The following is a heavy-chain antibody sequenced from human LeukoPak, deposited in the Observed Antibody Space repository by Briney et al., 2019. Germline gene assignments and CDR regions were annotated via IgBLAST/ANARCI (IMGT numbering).Heavy chain of an antibody. J-gene: IGHJ4*02. CDR2: ISGSAGGT. D-gene: IGHD2-2*02. V-gene: IGHV3-23*01. CDR1: GFTFSNYA. CDR3: AKGWYAGYCISTTCYTGFDY. Sequence: TGGSLRLSCAASGFTFSNYAMSWVRQAPGKGLEWVSAISGSAGGTYYADSVKGRFTISRDNSKNTLYLQMNSLRAEDTAVYYCAKGWYAGYCISTTCYTGFDYWGQGTLVTVSS.